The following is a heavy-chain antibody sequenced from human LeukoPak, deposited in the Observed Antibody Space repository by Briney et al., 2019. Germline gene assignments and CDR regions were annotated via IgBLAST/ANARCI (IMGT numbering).Heavy chain of an antibody. J-gene: IGHJ6*02. Sequence: GESLRLSCAASGFTFRDYNMNWVRQAPGKGLEWVSYITDSGSTIHYADSVNGRFTISRDNAKNSLYPQMNSLRAEDSAVYYCARSIGLTGGGVDVWGQGTTVTVSS. CDR1: GFTFRDYN. D-gene: IGHD3-9*01. CDR2: ITDSGSTI. V-gene: IGHV3-11*01. CDR3: ARSIGLTGGGVDV.